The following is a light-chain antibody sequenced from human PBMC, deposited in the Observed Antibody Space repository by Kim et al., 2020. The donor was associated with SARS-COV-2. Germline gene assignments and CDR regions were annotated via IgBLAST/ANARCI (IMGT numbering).Light chain of an antibody. CDR1: SLRSYY. Sequence: ALGQTVRITCQGHSLRSYYATWYQPKPGQAPILVIYGKNNRPSGIPDRFSGSSSGNTASLTITGTQAGDEADFYCNSRDSNDNVVFGGGTKVTVL. J-gene: IGLJ2*01. CDR3: NSRDSNDNVV. V-gene: IGLV3-19*01. CDR2: GKN.